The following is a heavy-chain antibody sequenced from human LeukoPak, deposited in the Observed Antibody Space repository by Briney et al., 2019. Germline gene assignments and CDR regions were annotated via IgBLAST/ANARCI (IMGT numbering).Heavy chain of an antibody. V-gene: IGHV3-53*01. Sequence: GGSLRLSCAASGFTVSGNYMSWVRQAPGKGLEWVSVIYSGGSTYYADSVKGRFTISRDNSKNTLYLQMNSLRAEDTAVYYCARDSGSYLFSAGAFDIWGQGTTVTVSS. J-gene: IGHJ3*02. CDR2: IYSGGST. CDR3: ARDSGSYLFSAGAFDI. D-gene: IGHD1-26*01. CDR1: GFTVSGNY.